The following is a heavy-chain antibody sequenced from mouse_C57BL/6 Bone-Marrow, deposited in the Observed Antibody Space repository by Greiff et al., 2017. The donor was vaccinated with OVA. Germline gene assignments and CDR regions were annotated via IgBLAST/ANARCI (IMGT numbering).Heavy chain of an antibody. D-gene: IGHD1-1*01. J-gene: IGHJ4*01. Sequence: VQLQQSGPELVKPGASVKMSCKASGYTFTDYNMHWVKQSHGKSLEWIGYINPNNGGTSYNQKFKGKATLTVNKSSSTAYMELRSLTSEDSAVYYCARNYGSSRYYAMDYWGQGTSVTVSS. CDR1: GYTFTDYN. CDR3: ARNYGSSRYYAMDY. CDR2: INPNNGGT. V-gene: IGHV1-22*01.